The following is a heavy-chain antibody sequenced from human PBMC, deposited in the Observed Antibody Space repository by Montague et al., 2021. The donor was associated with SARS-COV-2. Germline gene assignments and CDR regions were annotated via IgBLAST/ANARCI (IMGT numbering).Heavy chain of an antibody. CDR1: GFTFSTYA. CDR3: ARDLLRYSSGSFWDY. D-gene: IGHD3-10*01. J-gene: IGHJ4*02. V-gene: IGHV3-30-3*01. CDR2: IAFDGSSK. Sequence: SLRLSCAASGFTFSTYAMHWVRQAPGKGLEWLSSIAFDGSSKFYVDSMKGRFTVSRDNSKNTVYLQINSLTTADTAVYYCARDLLRYSSGSFWDYWGQGTLVTVSS.